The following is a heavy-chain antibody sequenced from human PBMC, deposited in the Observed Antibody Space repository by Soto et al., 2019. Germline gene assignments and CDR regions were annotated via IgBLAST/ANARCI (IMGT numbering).Heavy chain of an antibody. CDR3: ARGVHYDTSGYYYFY. CDR1: GGTFSSYS. Sequence: GASVNVSCKSSGGTFSSYSIDWGRQAPGQGFEWMGGIIPIFGTANYAQKFQGRITITADESTSTAYMELRSLRSEDAAMYYCARGVHYDTSGYYYFYWGQGTLVTVSS. J-gene: IGHJ4*02. V-gene: IGHV1-69*13. D-gene: IGHD3-22*01. CDR2: IIPIFGTA.